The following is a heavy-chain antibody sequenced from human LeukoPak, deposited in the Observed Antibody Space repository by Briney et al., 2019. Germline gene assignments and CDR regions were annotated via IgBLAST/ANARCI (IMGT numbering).Heavy chain of an antibody. Sequence: GESLKISCKGSGYSFTSYWIGWVRQMPGKGLEWMGIIYPGDSDTRHSPSFQGQVTISADKSISTAYLQWSSLKASDTAMYYCARLAVAGTKYYYGMDVWGQGTTVTVSS. CDR2: IYPGDSDT. D-gene: IGHD6-19*01. J-gene: IGHJ6*02. CDR3: ARLAVAGTKYYYGMDV. CDR1: GYSFTSYW. V-gene: IGHV5-51*01.